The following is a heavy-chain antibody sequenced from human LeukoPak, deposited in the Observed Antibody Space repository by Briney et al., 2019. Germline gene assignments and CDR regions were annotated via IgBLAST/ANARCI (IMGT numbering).Heavy chain of an antibody. D-gene: IGHD1-26*01. V-gene: IGHV3-30*02. J-gene: IGHJ4*02. CDR1: GFTFGNYG. CDR3: AKDPHVGATGLGYFDY. CDR2: VRNDGRNK. Sequence: PGGSLRLSCAASGFTFGNYGMHWVRQAPGKGLDWVAFVRNDGRNKKYVDAVKGRFTISRDNSKNTLYLQMDSLRAEDTAVYYCAKDPHVGATGLGYFDYWGQGTLVTVSS.